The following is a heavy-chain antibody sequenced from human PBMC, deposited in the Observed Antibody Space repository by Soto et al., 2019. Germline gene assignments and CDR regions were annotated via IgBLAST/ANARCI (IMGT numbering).Heavy chain of an antibody. V-gene: IGHV3-30*18. Sequence: GGSLRLSCAASGFTFSSYGMHWVRQAPGKGLEWVAVISYDGSNKYYADSVKGRFTISRDNSKNTLYLQMNSLRAEDTAVYYCAKAGTTVTMDYWGQGTLVTVSS. CDR1: GFTFSSYG. D-gene: IGHD4-17*01. CDR3: AKAGTTVTMDY. J-gene: IGHJ4*02. CDR2: ISYDGSNK.